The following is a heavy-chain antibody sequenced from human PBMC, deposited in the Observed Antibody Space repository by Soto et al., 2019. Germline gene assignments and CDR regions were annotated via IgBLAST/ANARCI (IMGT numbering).Heavy chain of an antibody. CDR1: GGTFSSYA. D-gene: IGHD3-22*01. CDR3: ARARRTYYYDSSGYSVDY. V-gene: IGHV1-69*01. Sequence: QVQRVQSGAEVKKPGSSVKVSCKASGGTFSSYAISWVRQAPGQGLEWMGGIIPIFGTANYAQKFQGRVTITADESTSTAYMELSSLRSEDTAVYYCARARRTYYYDSSGYSVDYWGQGTLVTVSS. CDR2: IIPIFGTA. J-gene: IGHJ4*02.